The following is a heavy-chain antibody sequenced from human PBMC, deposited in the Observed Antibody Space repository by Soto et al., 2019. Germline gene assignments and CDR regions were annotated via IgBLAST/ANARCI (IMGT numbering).Heavy chain of an antibody. J-gene: IGHJ5*02. Sequence: QVQLQESGPGLVKPSETLSLTCTVSGGSISSYYWSWIRQPPGKGLEWIGYIYDSGSTNYNPSLKGRVTISVDTSKNQFSLKLSSVTAADTAVYYCGRHVAVVDWFDPWGQGTLVTVSS. CDR1: GGSISSYY. D-gene: IGHD2-15*01. CDR3: GRHVAVVDWFDP. CDR2: IYDSGST. V-gene: IGHV4-59*08.